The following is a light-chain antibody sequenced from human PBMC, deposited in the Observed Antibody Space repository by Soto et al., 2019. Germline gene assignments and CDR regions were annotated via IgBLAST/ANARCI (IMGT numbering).Light chain of an antibody. V-gene: IGKV3-15*01. J-gene: IGKJ4*01. CDR1: HSVSTR. CDR2: DAS. CDR3: QYYSGSQT. Sequence: EIVMTQSPATLSVSPGERATLSCRASHSVSTRLAWYQQKPGQAPRLLIYDASTRATGLPARFSGSGSGTDFTLTISRLEPEDFAVYYCQYYSGSQTFGGGTKVEIK.